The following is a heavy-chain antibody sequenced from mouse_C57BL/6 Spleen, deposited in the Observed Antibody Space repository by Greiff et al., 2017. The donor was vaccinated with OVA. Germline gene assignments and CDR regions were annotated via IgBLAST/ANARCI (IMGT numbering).Heavy chain of an antibody. CDR1: GYAFSSSW. V-gene: IGHV1-82*01. CDR3: ARGWVDY. D-gene: IGHD3-3*01. J-gene: IGHJ2*01. CDR2: IYPGDGAT. Sequence: QVQLQQSGPELVKPGASVKISCKASGYAFSSSWMNWVKQRPGKGLEWIGRIYPGDGATNYNGKFKGKATLTADKSSSTAYMQLSSLTSEDSAVYFCARGWVDYWGQGTTLTVSS.